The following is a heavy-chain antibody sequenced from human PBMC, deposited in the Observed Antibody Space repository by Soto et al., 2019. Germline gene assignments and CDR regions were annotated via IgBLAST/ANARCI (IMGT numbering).Heavy chain of an antibody. D-gene: IGHD3-10*01. CDR3: ARQGDVVTVVTAPGENWFDP. J-gene: IGHJ5*02. Sequence: PSETLSLTCTVSGGSISSSSYYWGWIRQPPGKGLEWIGSIYYSGSTYYNPSLKSRVTISVDTSKNQFSLKLSSVTAADTAVYYCARQGDVVTVVTAPGENWFDPWGQGTLVTVSS. CDR1: GGSISSSSYY. CDR2: IYYSGST. V-gene: IGHV4-39*01.